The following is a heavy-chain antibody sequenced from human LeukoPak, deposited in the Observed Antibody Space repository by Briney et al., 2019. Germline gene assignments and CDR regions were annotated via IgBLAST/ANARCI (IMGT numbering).Heavy chain of an antibody. D-gene: IGHD7-27*01. Sequence: GGSLRLSCAASGLTFSSYSMNWVRQAPGKGLEWVSSISSSSYIYYADSVKGRFTISRDNAKNSLYLQMNSLRAEDTAVYYCARDVTGDEDHWGQGTLVTVSS. CDR2: ISSSSYI. CDR3: ARDVTGDEDH. J-gene: IGHJ4*02. CDR1: GLTFSSYS. V-gene: IGHV3-21*01.